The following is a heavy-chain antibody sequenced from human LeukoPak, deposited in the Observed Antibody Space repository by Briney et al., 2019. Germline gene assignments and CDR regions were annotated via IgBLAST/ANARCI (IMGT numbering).Heavy chain of an antibody. CDR1: GYSYTNYW. D-gene: IGHD4-23*01. V-gene: IGHV5-10-1*01. J-gene: IGHJ4*02. Sequence: THGESLKISCKGSGYSYTNYWISWVRQMPGKGLEWMGRIDPSDSYINHSPSFQGHVSISADKSVSTAYLQWSSLKASDSAMYYCARQPRGTVVFDYWAQRTLVTVSS. CDR2: IDPSDSYI. CDR3: ARQPRGTVVFDY.